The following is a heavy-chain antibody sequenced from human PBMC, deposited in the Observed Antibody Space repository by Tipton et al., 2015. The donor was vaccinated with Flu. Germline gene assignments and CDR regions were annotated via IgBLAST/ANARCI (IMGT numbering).Heavy chain of an antibody. Sequence: QVQLVQSGAEVKKPGASVKVSCKASGYTFTSYGISWVRQVPGQGLEWMGWISAYNSNTNYAQKLQGRVTMTTDTSTSTAYMELRSLRSDDTAVYYCARERDGRDGYSWQWFDPWGQGTLVTVSS. V-gene: IGHV1-18*01. CDR2: ISAYNSNT. CDR1: GYTFTSYG. D-gene: IGHD5-24*01. J-gene: IGHJ5*02. CDR3: ARERDGRDGYSWQWFDP.